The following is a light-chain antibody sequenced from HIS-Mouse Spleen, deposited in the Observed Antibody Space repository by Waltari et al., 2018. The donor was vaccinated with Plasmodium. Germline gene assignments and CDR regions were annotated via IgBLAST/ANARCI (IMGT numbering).Light chain of an antibody. CDR3: YSTDSSGNHRV. CDR2: EDS. Sequence: SYELTQPPSVSVSPGQTARITCSGDELTKKYAYWYQQKSGQAPGLVIYEDSKRPSGIPERFSGSSSGTMATLTISGAQVEDEAEYYCYSTDSSGNHRVFGGGTKLTVL. V-gene: IGLV3-10*01. J-gene: IGLJ3*02. CDR1: ELTKKY.